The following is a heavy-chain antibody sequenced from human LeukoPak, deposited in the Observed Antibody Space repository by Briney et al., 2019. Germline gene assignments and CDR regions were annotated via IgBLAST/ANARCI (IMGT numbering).Heavy chain of an antibody. J-gene: IGHJ6*02. D-gene: IGHD3-3*01. CDR3: ARGYLRFLEWLSTYYYYGMDV. CDR2: IWYDGSNK. Sequence: GGSLRLSCAASGFTFSSYGMHWVRQAPGKGLEWVAVIWYDGSNKYYADSVKGRFTISRDNSKNTLYLQMNSLRAEDTAVYYCARGYLRFLEWLSTYYYYGMDVWGQGTTVTVSS. CDR1: GFTFSSYG. V-gene: IGHV3-33*01.